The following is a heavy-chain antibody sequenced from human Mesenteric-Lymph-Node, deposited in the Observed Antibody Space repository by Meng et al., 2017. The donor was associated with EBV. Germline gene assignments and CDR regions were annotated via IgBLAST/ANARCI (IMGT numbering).Heavy chain of an antibody. D-gene: IGHD3-10*01. V-gene: IGHV4-34*01. CDR3: ARPRIRYGSGSYYY. Sequence: HVLPPSVGAGLLNHSAASSLPCAVNVGSLSYYVWTWSRQSPGKVLEWVGEINHSGSTKYNPSLKSRVTISVDTSKNQISLNLNSVTAADTAVYYCARPRIRYGSGSYYYWGQGTLVTVSS. CDR2: INHSGST. CDR1: VGSLSYYV. J-gene: IGHJ4*02.